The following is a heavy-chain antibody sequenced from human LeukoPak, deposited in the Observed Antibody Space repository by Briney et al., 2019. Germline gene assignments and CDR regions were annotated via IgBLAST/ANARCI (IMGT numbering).Heavy chain of an antibody. CDR3: AREHRNSRYDSSGYYSGY. J-gene: IGHJ4*02. V-gene: IGHV1-2*02. CDR2: INPNSGGT. D-gene: IGHD3-22*01. CDR1: GYTFTSYG. Sequence: GASVKVSCKASGYTFTSYGISWVRQAPGQGLEWMGWINPNSGGTNYAQKFQGRVTMTRDTSISTAYMELSRLGSDDTAVYYCAREHRNSRYDSSGYYSGYWGQGTLVTVSS.